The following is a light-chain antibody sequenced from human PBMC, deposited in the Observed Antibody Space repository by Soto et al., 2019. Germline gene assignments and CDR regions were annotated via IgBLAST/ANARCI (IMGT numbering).Light chain of an antibody. CDR3: QQYNNWPPT. CDR1: QSVSGN. V-gene: IGKV3D-15*01. CDR2: GAS. J-gene: IGKJ1*01. Sequence: EIVMTQSPATLSVSPGERATLSCRASQSVSGNLAWYQQKPGQAPRLLIYGASTRATGIPARFSGSGSGTEFTLSISCLQSEHFAVYSCQQYNNWPPTFGQLTKVEI.